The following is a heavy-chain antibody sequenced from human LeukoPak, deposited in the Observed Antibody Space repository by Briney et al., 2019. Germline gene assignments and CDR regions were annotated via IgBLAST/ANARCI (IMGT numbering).Heavy chain of an antibody. D-gene: IGHD3-10*01. V-gene: IGHV3-11*01. Sequence: GGSLRLSCAASGFTFSDYYMSWIRQAPGKGLEWVSYISSSGSTIYYADSVKGRFTISRDNAKNSLYLQMNSLRAEDTAVYYCARAPLLWFGELPHFDYWGQGTLVTVSS. CDR2: ISSSGSTI. J-gene: IGHJ4*02. CDR1: GFTFSDYY. CDR3: ARAPLLWFGELPHFDY.